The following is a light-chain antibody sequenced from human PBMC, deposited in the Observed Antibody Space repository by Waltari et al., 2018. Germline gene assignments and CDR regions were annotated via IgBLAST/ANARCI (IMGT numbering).Light chain of an antibody. CDR1: QSISTF. Sequence: DIQMTQSPSSLSASVGDRLTIPCRASQSISTFLNWYQQRPGKAPILLISDASILQSGVPSRFSGSGSGTDFTLTFSSLQPEDFATYYCQQSSTNPPTFGGGTKVEIK. V-gene: IGKV1-39*01. CDR3: QQSSTNPPT. CDR2: DAS. J-gene: IGKJ4*01.